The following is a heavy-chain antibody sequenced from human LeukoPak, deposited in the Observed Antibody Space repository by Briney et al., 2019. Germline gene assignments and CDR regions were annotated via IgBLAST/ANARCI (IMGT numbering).Heavy chain of an antibody. CDR1: GYTFTSYG. J-gene: IGHJ4*02. V-gene: IGHV1-18*01. CDR2: ISAYNGNT. D-gene: IGHD3-22*01. Sequence: ASVKVSCKASGYTFTSYGISWVRQAPGQGLEWMGWISAYNGNTNYAQKLQGRVTMTTDTSTSTAYMELRSLRSDDTAVYYCARVPWDYYDSSGYSNWGQGTLVTVSS. CDR3: ARVPWDYYDSSGYSN.